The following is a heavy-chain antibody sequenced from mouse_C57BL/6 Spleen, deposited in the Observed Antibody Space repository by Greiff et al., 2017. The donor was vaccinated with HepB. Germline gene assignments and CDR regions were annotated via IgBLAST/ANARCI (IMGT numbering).Heavy chain of an antibody. D-gene: IGHD1-2*01. J-gene: IGHJ4*01. CDR1: GFTFSDYG. V-gene: IGHV5-17*01. CDR2: ISSGSSTI. CDR3: ARPEYGHAMDY. Sequence: EVKLMESGGGLVKPGGSLKLSCAASGFTFSDYGMHWVRQAPEKGLEWVAYISSGSSTIYYADTVKGRFTISRDNAKNTLFLQMTSLRSEDTAMYYCARPEYGHAMDYWGQGTSVTVSS.